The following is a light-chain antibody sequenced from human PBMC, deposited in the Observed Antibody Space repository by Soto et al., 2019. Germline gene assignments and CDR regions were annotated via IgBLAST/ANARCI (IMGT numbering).Light chain of an antibody. V-gene: IGKV3-20*01. CDR3: QQYGSSPWT. CDR2: GTS. Sequence: ETVLTQSPGSLSLSLGDRATLPCRASQTVSNSYLAWYQQKPGQAPRLLIYGTSSRATGIPDRFSGSGSGTDFTLTINRLEPEDFVIYYCQQYGSSPWTFGQGTKVDIK. CDR1: QTVSNSY. J-gene: IGKJ1*01.